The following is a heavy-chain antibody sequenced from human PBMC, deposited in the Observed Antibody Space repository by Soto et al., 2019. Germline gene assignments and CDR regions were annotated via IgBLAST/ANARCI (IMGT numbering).Heavy chain of an antibody. CDR2: IRGDGGQT. CDR3: ARDVGLDSDDFFAY. D-gene: IGHD3-9*01. Sequence: GGSLRLSCTASGLTFTSYGMGWVRQAPGKGLQWVSTIRGDGGQTHYTDSVKGRFSISRDNSKNTVYLQMDSLRAEDTAMYFCARDVGLDSDDFFAYWGQGTQVTVSS. V-gene: IGHV3-23*01. J-gene: IGHJ4*02. CDR1: GLTFTSYG.